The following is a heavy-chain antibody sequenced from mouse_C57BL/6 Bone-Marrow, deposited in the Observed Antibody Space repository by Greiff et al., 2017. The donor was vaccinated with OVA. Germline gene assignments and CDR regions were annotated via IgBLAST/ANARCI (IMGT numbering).Heavy chain of an antibody. CDR1: GYTFTSYW. V-gene: IGHV1-59*01. CDR2: IDPSDSYT. Sequence: QVQLQQPGAELVRPGTSVKLSCKASGYTFTSYWMHWVKQRPGQGLEWIGVIDPSDSYTNYNQKFKGKATLTVDTSSSTAYMQLSSLTSEDSAVYYCARGDHYGSSPYWYFDVWGTGTTVTVSS. J-gene: IGHJ1*03. D-gene: IGHD1-1*01. CDR3: ARGDHYGSSPYWYFDV.